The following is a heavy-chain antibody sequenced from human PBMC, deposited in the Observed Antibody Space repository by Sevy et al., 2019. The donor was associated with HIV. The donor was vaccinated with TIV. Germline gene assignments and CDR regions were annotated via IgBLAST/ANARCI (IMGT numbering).Heavy chain of an antibody. V-gene: IGHV3-7*01. J-gene: IGHJ4*02. CDR1: GFTFGTKW. D-gene: IGHD6-19*01. Sequence: GGSLRLSCVVSGFTFGTKWMSWVRQAPGKGLEWVANIKQDGSETYYVDSVKGRFTISRDNAKTSLYLEMDYPRPEDTAVYYCVIGWLLDSWGQGTLVTVSS. CDR2: IKQDGSET. CDR3: VIGWLLDS.